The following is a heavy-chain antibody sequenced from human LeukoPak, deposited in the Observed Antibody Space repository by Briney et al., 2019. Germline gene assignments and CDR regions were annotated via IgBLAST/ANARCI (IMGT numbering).Heavy chain of an antibody. CDR2: ISSSSSYI. CDR1: GFTFSSYS. V-gene: IGHV3-21*01. Sequence: GGSLRLSCAASGFTFSSYSMNWVRQAPGKGLEWVSSISSSSSYIHYADSVKGRFTISRDNAKNSLYLQMNSLRAEDTAVYYCARRDTSGFYYFDYWGQGTLVTVSS. CDR3: ARRDTSGFYYFDY. D-gene: IGHD6-19*01. J-gene: IGHJ4*02.